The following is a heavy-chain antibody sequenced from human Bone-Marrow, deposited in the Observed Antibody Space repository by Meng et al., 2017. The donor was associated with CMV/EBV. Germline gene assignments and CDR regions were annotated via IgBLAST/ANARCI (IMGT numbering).Heavy chain of an antibody. V-gene: IGHV1-2*02. CDR2: INPNSGGT. CDR1: GYTFTGYY. CDR3: AGSVPAASYYYGMDV. Sequence: ASVKVSCKASGYTFTGYYMHWVRQAPGQGLEWMGWINPNSGGTNYAQKFQGRVTMTRDTSISTAYMELSRLTYDETAEYYCAGSVPAASYYYGMDVWGQGTTVTGSS. J-gene: IGHJ6*01. D-gene: IGHD2-2*01.